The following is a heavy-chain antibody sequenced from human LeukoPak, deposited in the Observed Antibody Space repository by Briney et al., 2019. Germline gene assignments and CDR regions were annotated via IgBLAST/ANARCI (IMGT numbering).Heavy chain of an antibody. CDR3: TRPRHPDYYDSSGIDY. CDR1: GFTFSGSA. V-gene: IGHV3-73*01. D-gene: IGHD3-22*01. J-gene: IGHJ4*02. CDR2: IRSKANSYAT. Sequence: GGSLRLSCAASGFTFSGSAMHWVRQASGKGLEWVGRIRSKANSYATAYAASVKGRFTIYRDDSKNTAYLQMNSLKTEDTAVYYCTRPRHPDYYDSSGIDYWGQGTLVTVSS.